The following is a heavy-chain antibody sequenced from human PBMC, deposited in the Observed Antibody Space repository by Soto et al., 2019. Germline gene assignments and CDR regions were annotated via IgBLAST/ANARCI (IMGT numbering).Heavy chain of an antibody. CDR3: ARVPARNTVTTFADNY. J-gene: IGHJ4*02. CDR1: GFTFSSYS. V-gene: IGHV3-21*01. D-gene: IGHD4-17*01. CDR2: ISSSSSYI. Sequence: EVPLVESGGGLVKPGGSLRLSCAASGFTFSSYSMNWVRQAPGKGLEWVSSISSSSSYIYYADSVKGRFTISRDNAKNSLYLQMNSLRAEDTAVYYCARVPARNTVTTFADNYWGQGTLVTVSS.